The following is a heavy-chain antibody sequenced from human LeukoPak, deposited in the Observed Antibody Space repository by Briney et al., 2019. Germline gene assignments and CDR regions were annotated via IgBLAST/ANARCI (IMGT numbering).Heavy chain of an antibody. CDR1: GGSISSYY. CDR3: ASKTVTYYYDSSGPDAFDI. J-gene: IGHJ3*02. D-gene: IGHD3-22*01. Sequence: SETLSLTCTVSGGSISSYYWSWIRQPPGKGLEWIGYICYSGSTNYNPSLKSRVTISVDTSKNQFSLKLSSVTAADTAVYYCASKTVTYYYDSSGPDAFDIWGQGTMVTVSS. V-gene: IGHV4-59*01. CDR2: ICYSGST.